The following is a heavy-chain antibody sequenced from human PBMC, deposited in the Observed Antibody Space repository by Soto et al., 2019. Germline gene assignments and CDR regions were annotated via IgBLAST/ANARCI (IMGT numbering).Heavy chain of an antibody. Sequence: GGSLRLSSGASGFTFSSHWMQWVRQAPGKGLVWVSRIDPDGSNIGYADPVKGRFTISRDNAKNTLYLQMNSLRAEDTAVYYCTRSTGGFDYWGQGTLVTVSS. J-gene: IGHJ4*02. CDR1: GFTFSSHW. D-gene: IGHD3-10*01. V-gene: IGHV3-74*01. CDR2: IDPDGSNI. CDR3: TRSTGGFDY.